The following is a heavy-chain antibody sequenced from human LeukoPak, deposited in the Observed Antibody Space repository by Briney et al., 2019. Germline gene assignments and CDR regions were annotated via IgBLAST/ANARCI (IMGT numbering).Heavy chain of an antibody. Sequence: GGPLRLSCAASGFTFSSYAMSWVRQAPGKGLEWVSAISGSGGSTYYADSVKGRFTISRDNSKNTLYLQMNSLRAEDTAVYYCAKDSDPVLRFLEWLLSFDYWGQGTLVTVSS. CDR1: GFTFSSYA. D-gene: IGHD3-3*01. V-gene: IGHV3-23*01. CDR3: AKDSDPVLRFLEWLLSFDY. J-gene: IGHJ4*02. CDR2: ISGSGGST.